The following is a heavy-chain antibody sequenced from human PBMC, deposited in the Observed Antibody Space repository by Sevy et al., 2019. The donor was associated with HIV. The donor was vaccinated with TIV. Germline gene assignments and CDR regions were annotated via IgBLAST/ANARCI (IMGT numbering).Heavy chain of an antibody. J-gene: IGHJ3*02. CDR1: GFTFSSYA. CDR2: ISYDGSNK. V-gene: IGHV3-30-3*01. CDR3: ARESAIVRLLDAFDI. Sequence: GGSLRLSCAASGFTFSSYAMHWVRQAPGKGLEWVAVISYDGSNKYYADSVKGRFTISRDNSKNTLYLQMNSLRAEDTVLYYCARESAIVRLLDAFDIWGQGTMVTVSS. D-gene: IGHD4-17*01.